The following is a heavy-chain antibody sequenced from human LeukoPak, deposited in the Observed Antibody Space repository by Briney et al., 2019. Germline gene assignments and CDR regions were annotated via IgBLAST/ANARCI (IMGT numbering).Heavy chain of an antibody. V-gene: IGHV4-34*01. D-gene: IGHD3-9*01. J-gene: IGHJ4*02. CDR2: INHSGSS. CDR1: GESFRVYY. Sequence: SETLSLTCAFYGESFRVYYWSWIPQPPGKGREWIGEINHSGSSNYNLTLKIRVTISVDSSKNQFSLKLSSVTAGDTAVYYCARRCPKYFGAAFDYWGQGTLVTVSS. CDR3: ARRCPKYFGAAFDY.